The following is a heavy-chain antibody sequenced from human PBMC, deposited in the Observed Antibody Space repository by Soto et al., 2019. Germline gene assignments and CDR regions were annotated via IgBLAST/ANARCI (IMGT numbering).Heavy chain of an antibody. CDR2: IYYSGNT. J-gene: IGHJ4*02. CDR3: SRLTNARPGDD. D-gene: IGHD2-2*01. Sequence: GWSRQPPGKGLEWIGTIYYSGNTYYNPSLKSRVTMSMDASKNQFSLTLSSVAVADTAVYYCSRLTNARPGDDWGQGTLVTVSS. V-gene: IGHV4-39*01.